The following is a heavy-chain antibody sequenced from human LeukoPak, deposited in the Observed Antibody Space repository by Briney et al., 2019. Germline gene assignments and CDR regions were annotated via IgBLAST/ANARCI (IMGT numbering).Heavy chain of an antibody. CDR1: RYTLTNNH. CDR3: ARELGINAFDI. Sequence: ASVKVSCKASRYTLTNNHLYWVRQAPGQGLEWMGWIDPNSGVTNFAQNFQGRLTMTTDTSINTAYMELSRLTSDDTTVYYCARELGINAFDIWGQGTLVTVYS. V-gene: IGHV1-2*02. D-gene: IGHD1-26*01. J-gene: IGHJ3*02. CDR2: IDPNSGVT.